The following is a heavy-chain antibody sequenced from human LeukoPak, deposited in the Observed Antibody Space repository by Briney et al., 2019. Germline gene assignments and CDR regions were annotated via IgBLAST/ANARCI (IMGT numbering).Heavy chain of an antibody. CDR1: GGSLSGYY. D-gene: IGHD3-9*01. J-gene: IGHJ5*02. V-gene: IGHV4-34*01. Sequence: PSETLSLTCAVYGGSLSGYYWSWIRQPPGKGLEWIGEINHSGSTNYNPSLKSRVTISVDTSKNQFSLKLSSVTAADTAVYYCARGRPGYFDWVPNWFDPWGQGTLVTVSS. CDR2: INHSGST. CDR3: ARGRPGYFDWVPNWFDP.